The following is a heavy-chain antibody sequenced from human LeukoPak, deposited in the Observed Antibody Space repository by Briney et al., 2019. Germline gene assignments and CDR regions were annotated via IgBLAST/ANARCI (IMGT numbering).Heavy chain of an antibody. CDR2: IYHSGST. V-gene: IGHV4-38-2*02. D-gene: IGHD1-14*01. Sequence: SSETLSLTCTVSGFSISSGYYWGWIRQPPGQGLEWIGSIYHSGSTYYNPSLKSRVTISVDTSKNQFSLKVSSVTAADTAVYYCARDRNLYTSILTFDYWGQGTLVTVSS. J-gene: IGHJ4*02. CDR3: ARDRNLYTSILTFDY. CDR1: GFSISSGYY.